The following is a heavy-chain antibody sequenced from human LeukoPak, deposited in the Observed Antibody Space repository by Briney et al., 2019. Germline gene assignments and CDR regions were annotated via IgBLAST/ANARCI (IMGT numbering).Heavy chain of an antibody. D-gene: IGHD4-17*01. CDR1: GYTFTSYY. V-gene: IGHV1-46*01. CDR3: ARDRNYGDYSRVCMDY. CDR2: INPSGGST. Sequence: ASVKVSCEASGYTFTSYYMHWVRQAPGQGLEWMGIINPSGGSTSYAQKFQGRVTMTRDTSTSTVYMELSSLRSEDTAVYYCARDRNYGDYSRVCMDYWGQGTLVTVSS. J-gene: IGHJ4*02.